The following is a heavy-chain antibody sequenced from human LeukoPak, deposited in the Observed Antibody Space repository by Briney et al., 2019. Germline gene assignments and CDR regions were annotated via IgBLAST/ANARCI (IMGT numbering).Heavy chain of an antibody. D-gene: IGHD3-22*01. J-gene: IGHJ3*02. CDR1: GYSFTSYW. Sequence: GESLKISCKGSGYSFTSYWIAWVRQMPGKGLEWMGIIYPGDSDTRYSPSFQGQVTISADKSISTAYLQWSSLKASDTAMYYCASKGYYHLDAFDIWGQGTMVTVSS. V-gene: IGHV5-51*01. CDR2: IYPGDSDT. CDR3: ASKGYYHLDAFDI.